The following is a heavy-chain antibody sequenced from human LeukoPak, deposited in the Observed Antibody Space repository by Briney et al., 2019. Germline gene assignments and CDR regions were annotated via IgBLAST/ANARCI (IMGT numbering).Heavy chain of an antibody. CDR2: ISGSGDST. CDR3: AKDLPNRNPNYYFDY. CDR1: GFTFSNYA. D-gene: IGHD1-14*01. V-gene: IGHV3-23*01. Sequence: GGSLRLSCAASGFTFSNYAMSWVRQAPGKGLEWVSAISGSGDSTYYADSVKGRFTISRDNSKNTLYLQMNSLRAEDTAVYYCAKDLPNRNPNYYFDYWGRGTLVSVSS. J-gene: IGHJ4*02.